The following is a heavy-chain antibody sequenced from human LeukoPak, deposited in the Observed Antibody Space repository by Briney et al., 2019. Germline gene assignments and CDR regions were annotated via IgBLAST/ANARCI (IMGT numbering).Heavy chain of an antibody. D-gene: IGHD2-2*02. Sequence: PSETLSLTCTVSGGSISSYYWSWIRQPAGKGLEWIGRIYTSGSSNSNPSLKSRVTMSADTSKNQFSLKLSSVTAADTAVYYCASLHCSSTSCYNNWFDPWGQGTLVTVSS. J-gene: IGHJ5*02. CDR3: ASLHCSSTSCYNNWFDP. CDR1: GGSISSYY. V-gene: IGHV4-4*07. CDR2: IYTSGSS.